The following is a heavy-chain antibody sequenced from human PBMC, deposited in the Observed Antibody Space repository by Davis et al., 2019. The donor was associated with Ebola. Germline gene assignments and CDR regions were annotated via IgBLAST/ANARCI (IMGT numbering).Heavy chain of an antibody. Sequence: SVKVSCKASGGTFSSYTVSWVRQAPGQGLEWMRGIIYIFGAPNYAQKFQGRVTITADKSTSTAYLELSSLRSEDTAVYYCATATSDYHYYYAMDVWGQGTTVTVSS. V-gene: IGHV1-69*06. J-gene: IGHJ6*02. CDR3: ATATSDYHYYYAMDV. CDR1: GGTFSSYT. CDR2: IIYIFGAP. D-gene: IGHD1-26*01.